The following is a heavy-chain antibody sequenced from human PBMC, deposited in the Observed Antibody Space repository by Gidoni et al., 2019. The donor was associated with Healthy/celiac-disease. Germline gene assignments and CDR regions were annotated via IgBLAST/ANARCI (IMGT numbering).Heavy chain of an antibody. CDR3: ARDGYYYDSSGYYPHDY. CDR1: GFTFSAYH. D-gene: IGHD3-22*01. CDR2: ISSSSSCT. Sequence: QVQLVESGGGLVKPGGSLRLSCPASGFTFSAYHMSWIRQAPGEGLEWVSYISSSSSCTSYADSVKGRFTISRDNAKNSLYLQMSSLRAEDTAVYYCARDGYYYDSSGYYPHDYWGQGTLVTVSS. V-gene: IGHV3-11*05. J-gene: IGHJ4*02.